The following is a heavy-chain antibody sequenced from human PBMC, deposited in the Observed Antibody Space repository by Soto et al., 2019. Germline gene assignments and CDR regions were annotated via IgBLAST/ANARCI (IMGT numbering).Heavy chain of an antibody. CDR3: ARIVVVPAAFYFDY. CDR1: GGSISSYY. D-gene: IGHD2-2*01. Sequence: SETLSLTCTVSGGSISSYYWSWIRQPPGKGLEWIGYIYHSGSTYYNPSLKSRVTISVDRSKNQFSLKLSSVTAADTAVYYCARIVVVPAAFYFDYWGQGTLVTVSS. J-gene: IGHJ4*02. CDR2: IYHSGST. V-gene: IGHV4-59*12.